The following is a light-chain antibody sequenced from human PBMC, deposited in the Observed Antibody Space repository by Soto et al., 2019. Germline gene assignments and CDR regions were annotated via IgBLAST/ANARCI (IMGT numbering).Light chain of an antibody. J-gene: IGKJ5*01. V-gene: IGKV1-33*01. CDR1: QSITTY. CDR3: QQYDNLPPFP. CDR2: AAS. Sequence: DIQMTQSPSSLSASVGDRVTITCRASQSITTYLNWYRQKPGKAPKLLIYAASSLQSGVPSRFSGSGSGTDFTFTISSLQPEDIATYYCQQYDNLPPFPFGQGTRLANK.